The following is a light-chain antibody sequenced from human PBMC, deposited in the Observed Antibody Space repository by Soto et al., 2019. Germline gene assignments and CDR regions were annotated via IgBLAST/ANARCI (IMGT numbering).Light chain of an antibody. V-gene: IGKV3-20*01. CDR1: QSISSSY. Sequence: IVLTQSPGTLSLSPGESATLSCRASQSISSSYLAWYQQKPGQAPRLLVYGAASRATGISDRFSGSGSGTDFTLTISRLEPEDFAVYYCQHYGDSARTFGPGTRLEIK. J-gene: IGKJ5*01. CDR2: GAA. CDR3: QHYGDSART.